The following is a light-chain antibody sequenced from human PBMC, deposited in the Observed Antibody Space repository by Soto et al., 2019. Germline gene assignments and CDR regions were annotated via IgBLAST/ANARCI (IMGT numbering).Light chain of an antibody. V-gene: IGLV2-14*01. Sequence: QSALTQTASVSGSPGQSITISCTGTSSDVGGYNYVSWYQQHPGKAPKLMIYDVDNRPSGVSNRFSASKSGNTASLTISGLQAEDEADYYCSSYTSSSTDVFGTGTKVTVL. CDR2: DVD. J-gene: IGLJ1*01. CDR3: SSYTSSSTDV. CDR1: SSDVGGYNY.